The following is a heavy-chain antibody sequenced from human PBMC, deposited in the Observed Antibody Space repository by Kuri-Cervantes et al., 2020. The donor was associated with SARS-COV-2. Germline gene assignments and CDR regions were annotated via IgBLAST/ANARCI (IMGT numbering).Heavy chain of an antibody. Sequence: GESLKISCAAPGFTFSSYAMSWVRQAPGKGLVWVSRINPDGSYTNNADSVKGRFTLSRDNAKNMLFLQMNSLRAEDTAVYYCVRDGDHWNFDYWGQGTLVTVSS. CDR3: VRDGDHWNFDY. D-gene: IGHD1-1*01. CDR1: GFTFSSYA. CDR2: INPDGSYT. V-gene: IGHV3-74*01. J-gene: IGHJ4*02.